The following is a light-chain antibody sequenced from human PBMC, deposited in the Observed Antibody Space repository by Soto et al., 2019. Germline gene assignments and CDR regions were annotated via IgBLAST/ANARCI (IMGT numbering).Light chain of an antibody. J-gene: IGKJ1*01. CDR1: QTISSR. CDR2: KAS. V-gene: IGKV1-5*03. CDR3: QHYNSYSEA. Sequence: DIQMTQSPSTLSGSVGDRVTITCRASQTISSRLAWYQQKPGKAPKLLIYKASTLKSGVPSRFSGSGSGTEFTLTISSLQLADFVTYYCQHYNSYSEAFGQGTKVALK.